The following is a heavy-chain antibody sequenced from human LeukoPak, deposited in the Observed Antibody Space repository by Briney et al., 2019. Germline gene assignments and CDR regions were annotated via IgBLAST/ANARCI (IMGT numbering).Heavy chain of an antibody. CDR3: ARLDYGDYEAFDI. D-gene: IGHD4-17*01. CDR2: ISYTGSP. CDR1: GVSISSGGHN. Sequence: KPSETLSLTCTVSGVSISSGGHNWSWIRQHPGKGLEWIGYISYTGSPDYNPSLRSRLTISLDTSQNQFSLRLSSVTAADTAVYYCARLDYGDYEAFDIWGQGTMVTVSS. J-gene: IGHJ3*02. V-gene: IGHV4-31*03.